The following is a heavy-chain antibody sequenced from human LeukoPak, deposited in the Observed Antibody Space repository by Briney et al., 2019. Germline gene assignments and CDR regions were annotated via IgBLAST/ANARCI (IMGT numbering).Heavy chain of an antibody. D-gene: IGHD4-17*01. CDR2: ISYDGSNK. CDR1: GFTFSRYG. J-gene: IGHJ4*02. V-gene: IGHV3-30*03. CDR3: ARVRYGDQYFDY. Sequence: GGSLRLSCAASGFTFSRYGMHWVRQAPGKGLEWVAVISYDGSNKYYGDSVKGRFTISRDNSKNTLYLQMNSLRAEDTAVYYCARVRYGDQYFDYWGQGTLVTVSS.